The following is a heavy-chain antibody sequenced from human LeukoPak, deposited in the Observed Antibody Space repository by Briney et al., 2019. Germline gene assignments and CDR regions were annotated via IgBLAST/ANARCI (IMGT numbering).Heavy chain of an antibody. CDR3: ARDMTTVVHYYYYYYMDV. CDR1: GGAISSYH. CDR2: IYTSGST. D-gene: IGHD4-23*01. J-gene: IGHJ6*03. V-gene: IGHV4-4*07. Sequence: SETLSLTCTVSGGAISSYHWSWIRQPAGKGLEWIGRIYTSGSTNYNPSLKSRVTMSVDTSKNQFSLKLSSLTAADTAVYYCARDMTTVVHYYYYYYMDVWGKGTTVTVSS.